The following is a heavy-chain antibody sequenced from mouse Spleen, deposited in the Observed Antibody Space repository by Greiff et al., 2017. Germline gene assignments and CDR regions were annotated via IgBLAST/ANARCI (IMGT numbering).Heavy chain of an antibody. CDR1: GFTFSDYG. V-gene: IGHV5-17*01. CDR2: ISSGSSTI. Sequence: EVQRVESGGGLVKPGGSLKLSCAASGFTFSDYGMHWVRQAPEKGLEWVAYISSGSSTIYYADTVKGRFTISRDNAKNTLFLQMTSLRSEDTAMYYCARWRLLRDYYAMDYWGQGTSVTVSS. J-gene: IGHJ4*01. D-gene: IGHD1-1*01. CDR3: ARWRLLRDYYAMDY.